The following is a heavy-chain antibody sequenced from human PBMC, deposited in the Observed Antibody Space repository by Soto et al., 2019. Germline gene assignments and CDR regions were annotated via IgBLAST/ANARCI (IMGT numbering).Heavy chain of an antibody. CDR1: GFTFSSYA. V-gene: IGHV3-64*01. D-gene: IGHD5-12*01. CDR2: ISSNGGST. Sequence: EVQLVESGGGLVQPGGSLRLSCAASGFTFSSYAMHWVRQAPGKGLEYVSAISSNGGSTYYANSVKGRFTISRHNSRNTLYLQRGSLRAEDMAVYYCARDRRYSGYDLADYWGQGTLVTVSS. J-gene: IGHJ4*02. CDR3: ARDRRYSGYDLADY.